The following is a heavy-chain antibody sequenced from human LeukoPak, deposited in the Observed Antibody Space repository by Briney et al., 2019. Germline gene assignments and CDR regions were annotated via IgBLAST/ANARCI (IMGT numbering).Heavy chain of an antibody. CDR2: INPNSGGT. V-gene: IGHV1-2*02. Sequence: ASVTVSCKASGYTFTGYYMHWVRQAPGQGLEWMGWINPNSGGTNYAQKFQGRVTMTRDTSISTAYMELSRLRSDDTAVYYCARVDTPYYYDSSGYLGYFDYWGQGTLVTVSS. J-gene: IGHJ4*02. CDR1: GYTFTGYY. D-gene: IGHD3-22*01. CDR3: ARVDTPYYYDSSGYLGYFDY.